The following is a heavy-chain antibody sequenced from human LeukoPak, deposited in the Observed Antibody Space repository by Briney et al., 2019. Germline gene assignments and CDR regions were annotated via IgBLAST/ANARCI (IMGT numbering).Heavy chain of an antibody. Sequence: GGSLRLSCAASGFTFSSYGMHWVREAPGKGLEWVAVISYDGSNKYYADSVKGRLTISRDNSKNTLYPQMNSLRAEDTAVYYCATKQWLVRTPPSGYWGQGTLVTVSS. V-gene: IGHV3-30*03. CDR2: ISYDGSNK. CDR3: ATKQWLVRTPPSGY. CDR1: GFTFSSYG. D-gene: IGHD6-19*01. J-gene: IGHJ4*02.